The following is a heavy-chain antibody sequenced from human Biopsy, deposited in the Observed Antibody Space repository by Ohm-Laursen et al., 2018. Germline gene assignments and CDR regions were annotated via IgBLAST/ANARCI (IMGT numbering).Heavy chain of an antibody. Sequence: SETLSLTCVVYDGSFSSYYWSWLRQSPGMGLEWIGEINPSGGTNYNPSLAGRVSISLDTSKIHLALKLSSVTAADTAVYYCASVAGPRTDYYYSNMDVWGRGTTVTVSS. D-gene: IGHD2-2*01. V-gene: IGHV4-34*01. CDR3: ASVAGPRTDYYYSNMDV. CDR2: INPSGGT. J-gene: IGHJ6*02. CDR1: DGSFSSYY.